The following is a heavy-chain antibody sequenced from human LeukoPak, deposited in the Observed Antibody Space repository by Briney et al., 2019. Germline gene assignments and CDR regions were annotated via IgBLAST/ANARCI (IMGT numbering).Heavy chain of an antibody. CDR3: ARDNPGGTVHAFDI. CDR1: GFTFSSYW. D-gene: IGHD1-1*01. V-gene: IGHV3-7*01. J-gene: IGHJ3*02. CDR2: IKQDGSEK. Sequence: PGGSLRLSCAASGFTFSSYWMSWVRQAPGKGLEWVANIKQDGSEKYYVDSVKGRFTISRDNAKNSLYLRMNSLRAEDTAVYYCARDNPGGTVHAFDIWGQGTMVTVSS.